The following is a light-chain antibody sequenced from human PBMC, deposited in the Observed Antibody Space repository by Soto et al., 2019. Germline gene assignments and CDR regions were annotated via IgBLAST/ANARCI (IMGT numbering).Light chain of an antibody. CDR2: TAS. Sequence: DIQMTQSPSSLSASVGDRVTITCRASQDISNYLAWYQQKPGKVPKLLIYTASTLQSGVPSRFSGSGSGTDFTLTIISLQPEDVATYYCQQTYSTPVAFGQGTKVEIK. CDR1: QDISNY. CDR3: QQTYSTPVA. J-gene: IGKJ1*01. V-gene: IGKV1-27*01.